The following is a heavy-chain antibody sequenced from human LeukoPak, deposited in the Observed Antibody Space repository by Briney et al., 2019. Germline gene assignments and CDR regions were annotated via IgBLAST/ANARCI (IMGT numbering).Heavy chain of an antibody. D-gene: IGHD4-17*01. CDR2: IYYSGST. CDR1: GGSISSSSYY. Sequence: PSETLSLTCTVSGGSISSSSYYWGWIRQPPGKGLEWIGSIYYSGSTYYNPSLKSRVTISVDTSKNQFSLKLSSVTAADTAVYYCARRGTTVTKGLHAFDIWGQGTMVTVSS. V-gene: IGHV4-39*01. J-gene: IGHJ3*02. CDR3: ARRGTTVTKGLHAFDI.